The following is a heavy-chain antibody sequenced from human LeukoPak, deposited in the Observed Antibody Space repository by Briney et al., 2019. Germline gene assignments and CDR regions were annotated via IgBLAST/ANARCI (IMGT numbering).Heavy chain of an antibody. CDR3: ARENGGYCSGGSCYDYFDY. J-gene: IGHJ4*02. CDR2: IGTVGDT. CDR1: GFTFSNSD. V-gene: IGHV3-13*01. Sequence: GGSLRLSCAASGFTFSNSDMHWVRQATGKGLEWVSAIGTVGDTYYADSVKGRFTISRDNAKNSLYLQMNSLRAEDTALYYCARENGGYCSGGSCYDYFDYWGQGTLVTVSS. D-gene: IGHD2-15*01.